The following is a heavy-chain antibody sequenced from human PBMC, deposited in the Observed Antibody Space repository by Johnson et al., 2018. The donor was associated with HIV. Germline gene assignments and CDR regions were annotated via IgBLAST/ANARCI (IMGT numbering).Heavy chain of an antibody. CDR3: ARDLTEGGYSSGYYAFDI. D-gene: IGHD5-18*01. Sequence: VQLVESGGGLVQPGGSLRLSCAASGFIVSNNYMSWVRQAPGKGLEWVSVSYSGGSAYYTDSVKGRFHISRDTSSNTLYLQLNSLIPEDTAVYYCARDLTEGGYSSGYYAFDIWGQGTMVTVSS. CDR2: SYSGGSA. J-gene: IGHJ3*02. V-gene: IGHV3-66*02. CDR1: GFIVSNNY.